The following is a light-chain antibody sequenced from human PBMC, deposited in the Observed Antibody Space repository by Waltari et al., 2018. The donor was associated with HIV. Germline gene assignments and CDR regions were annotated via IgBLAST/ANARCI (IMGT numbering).Light chain of an antibody. Sequence: QSVLTQPASVSGAPGQRVTISCTGSSSNIGSTYTVSWYRQLPGTAPRLLIYDNDLRPAGVPDRFSGCKSGSTASLAITGLQADDEAVYYCQSYDTSLSGSMVFGAGTKLTVL. CDR2: DND. CDR3: QSYDTSLSGSMV. CDR1: SSNIGSTYT. V-gene: IGLV1-40*01. J-gene: IGLJ2*01.